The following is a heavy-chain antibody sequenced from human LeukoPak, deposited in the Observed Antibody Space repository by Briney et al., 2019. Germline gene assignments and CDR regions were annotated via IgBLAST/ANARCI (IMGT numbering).Heavy chain of an antibody. V-gene: IGHV4-59*01. D-gene: IGHD3-3*01. Sequence: SETLSLTCTVSGGSISSYFWSWIRQPPGKGLEWIGYIYDSGSTNYNPSLKSRVTISVDTSKNRFSLKLSSVTAADTAVYYCARGNDFWSGFAQLFDPWGQGTLVTISS. CDR1: GGSISSYF. J-gene: IGHJ5*02. CDR3: ARGNDFWSGFAQLFDP. CDR2: IYDSGST.